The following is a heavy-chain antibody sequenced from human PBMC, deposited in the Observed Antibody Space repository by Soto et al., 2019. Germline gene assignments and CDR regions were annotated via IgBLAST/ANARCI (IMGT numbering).Heavy chain of an antibody. Sequence: GGSLRLSCAASGFTFSSYVMSWVRQAPGKGLEWVSAISGSGGSTYYADSVKGRFTISRDNSKNTLYLQMNSLRAEDTAVYYCAKDLLIAARPGDYYYYMDVWGKGTTVTVSS. D-gene: IGHD6-6*01. CDR1: GFTFSSYV. J-gene: IGHJ6*03. CDR3: AKDLLIAARPGDYYYYMDV. V-gene: IGHV3-23*01. CDR2: ISGSGGST.